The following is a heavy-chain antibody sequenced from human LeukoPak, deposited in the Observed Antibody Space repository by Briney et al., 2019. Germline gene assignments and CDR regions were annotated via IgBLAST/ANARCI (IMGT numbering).Heavy chain of an antibody. V-gene: IGHV4-59*08. CDR1: GGSISIYY. Sequence: PSETLSLTCTVSGGSISIYYWSWIRQPPGKGLEWIGYIYYSGSTNYNPSLKSRVTISVDTSKNQFSLKLSSVTAADTAVYYCARHVRGYSYVNLDYWGQGTLVTVSS. D-gene: IGHD5-18*01. CDR3: ARHVRGYSYVNLDY. J-gene: IGHJ4*02. CDR2: IYYSGST.